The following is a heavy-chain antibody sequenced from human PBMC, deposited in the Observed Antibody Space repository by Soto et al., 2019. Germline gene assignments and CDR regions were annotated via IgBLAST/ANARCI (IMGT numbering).Heavy chain of an antibody. CDR3: ARMKSDSGSYYNRFDP. CDR2: INPNTGNT. J-gene: IGHJ5*02. D-gene: IGHD3-10*01. Sequence: ASVKVSCKASGYTFSNYNLNWVRQATGQGLEWLGWINPNTGNTGYTQAFQGRVSMTSDTSISTAYLELTSLRSEDTAVYYCARMKSDSGSYYNRFDPWGQGTLVTVYS. V-gene: IGHV1-8*01. CDR1: GYTFSNYN.